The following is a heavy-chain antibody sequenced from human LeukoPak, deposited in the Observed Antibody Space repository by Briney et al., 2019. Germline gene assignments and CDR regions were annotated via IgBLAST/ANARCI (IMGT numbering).Heavy chain of an antibody. CDR1: GFTFSSYW. D-gene: IGHD6-19*01. Sequence: PGGSLRLSCAASGFTFSSYWMSWVRQAPGKGLEWVANIKQDGSEKYYVDSVKGRFTISRDNAKNSLYLQMNSLRAEDTAVYYCARSGSSGWPDAFDIWGQGTMVTVSS. CDR2: IKQDGSEK. J-gene: IGHJ3*02. V-gene: IGHV3-7*01. CDR3: ARSGSSGWPDAFDI.